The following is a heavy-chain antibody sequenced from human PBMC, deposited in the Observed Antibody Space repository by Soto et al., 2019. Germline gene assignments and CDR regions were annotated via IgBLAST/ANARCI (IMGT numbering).Heavy chain of an antibody. CDR2: SIVGDGFT. V-gene: IGHV1-58*01. CDR3: GAELYLGGDCCHVDY. J-gene: IGHJ4*02. D-gene: IGHD2-21*02. CDR1: GFTFSNSA. Sequence: QVQVVQSGPEVRNPGTSVKVSCKTSGFTFSNSALQWVRQARGQRLEWIGWSIVGDGFTNYLQNLQGRITITRDTSTGTADRDLRSQISEDRALYFCGAELYLGGDCCHVDYWCQVTQVSVSS.